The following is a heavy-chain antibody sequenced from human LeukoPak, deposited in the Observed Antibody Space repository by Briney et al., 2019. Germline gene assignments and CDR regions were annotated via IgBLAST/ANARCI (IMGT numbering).Heavy chain of an antibody. CDR2: IYSGGNT. J-gene: IGHJ6*02. Sequence: KTGGSLRLSCAASGFTVSSNYMSWVRQAPGKGLEWVSIIYSGGNTYYADSVKGRFTISRDNSKSTLYLQMNSLRAEDTAVYYCAKDSIAAAGVYYYYGMDVWDQGTTVTVSS. D-gene: IGHD6-13*01. V-gene: IGHV3-53*01. CDR3: AKDSIAAAGVYYYYGMDV. CDR1: GFTVSSNY.